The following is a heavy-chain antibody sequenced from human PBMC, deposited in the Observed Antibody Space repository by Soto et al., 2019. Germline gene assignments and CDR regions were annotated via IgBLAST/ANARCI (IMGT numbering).Heavy chain of an antibody. CDR1: GGTFSSYT. CDR2: IIPILGIA. D-gene: IGHD3-22*01. Sequence: SVKVSCKASGGTFSSYTISWVRQAPGQGLEWMGRIIPILGIANYAQKFQGRVTITADKSTSTAYMELSSLRSEDTAVYYCARDGGPYYYDSSARFDYWGQGTLVTVS. V-gene: IGHV1-69*04. J-gene: IGHJ4*02. CDR3: ARDGGPYYYDSSARFDY.